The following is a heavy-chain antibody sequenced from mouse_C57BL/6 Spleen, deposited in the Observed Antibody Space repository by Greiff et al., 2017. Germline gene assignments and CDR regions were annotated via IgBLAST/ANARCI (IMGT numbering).Heavy chain of an antibody. D-gene: IGHD1-1*01. CDR3: TRDYGSGWFAY. J-gene: IGHJ3*01. V-gene: IGHV5-9-1*02. CDR2: ISSGGDYI. CDR1: GFTFSSYA. Sequence: EVMLVESGEGLVKPGGSLKLSCAASGFTFSSYAMSWVRQTPEKRLEWVAYISSGGDYIYYADTVKGRFTISRDNARNTLYLQMSSLKSEDTAMYYCTRDYGSGWFAYWGQGTLVTVSA.